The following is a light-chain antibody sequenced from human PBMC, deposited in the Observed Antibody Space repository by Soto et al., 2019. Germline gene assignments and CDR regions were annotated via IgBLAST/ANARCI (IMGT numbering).Light chain of an antibody. J-gene: IGKJ2*01. CDR3: QQYGSSPPYT. Sequence: EIVLTQSPGTLSSSPGERVTLSCRASQSVSSSYLAWYQQKPGQAPRLLIYGASSRATGIPDRFSGSGSGTDLTLTISRLATEDFAVYYCQQYGSSPPYTFGQGTKLEIK. V-gene: IGKV3-20*01. CDR1: QSVSSSY. CDR2: GAS.